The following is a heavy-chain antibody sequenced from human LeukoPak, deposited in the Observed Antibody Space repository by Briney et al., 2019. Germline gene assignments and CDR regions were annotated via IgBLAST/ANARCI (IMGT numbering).Heavy chain of an antibody. Sequence: PGGSLRFSCAASGFTFSSYAMHWVRQAPGKGLEWVAVISYDGSNKYYADSVKGRFTISRDNSKNTLYLQMNSLRAEDTAVYYCARDRAAAGTDYYYGMDVWGQGTTVTVSS. CDR3: ARDRAAAGTDYYYGMDV. J-gene: IGHJ6*02. V-gene: IGHV3-30-3*01. CDR1: GFTFSSYA. D-gene: IGHD6-13*01. CDR2: ISYDGSNK.